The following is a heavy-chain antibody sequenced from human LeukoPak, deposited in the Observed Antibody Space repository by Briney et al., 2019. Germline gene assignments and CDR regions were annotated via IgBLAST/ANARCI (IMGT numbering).Heavy chain of an antibody. CDR1: GFTFTSSA. D-gene: IGHD4-23*01. CDR2: IVVGSGNT. V-gene: IGHV1-58*02. Sequence: SVKVSCKASGFTFTSSAMQWVRQARGQRLEWIGWIVVGSGNTNYAQKFQERVTITRDMSTSTAYMGLSSLRSEDTAVYYCAAGRGYGGNSDFDYWGQGTLVTVSS. CDR3: AAGRGYGGNSDFDY. J-gene: IGHJ4*02.